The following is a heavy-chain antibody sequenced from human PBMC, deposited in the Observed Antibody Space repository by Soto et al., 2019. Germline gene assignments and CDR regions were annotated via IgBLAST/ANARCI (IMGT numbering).Heavy chain of an antibody. D-gene: IGHD3-10*01. J-gene: IGHJ5*02. Sequence: QVQLQESGPGLVKPSQTLSLTCTVSGGSISSGDYYWSWIRQPPGKGLEWIGYIYYSGSTYYNPSLKSRVTISVDPSKNQFSLKLSSVTAADTAVYYCAREVRTVYYGSGSYRRRDWFDPWGQGTLVTVSS. CDR1: GGSISSGDYY. V-gene: IGHV4-30-4*01. CDR3: AREVRTVYYGSGSYRRRDWFDP. CDR2: IYYSGST.